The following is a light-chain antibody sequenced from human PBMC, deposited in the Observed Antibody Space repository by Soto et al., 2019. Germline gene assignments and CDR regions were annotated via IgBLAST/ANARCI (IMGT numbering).Light chain of an antibody. Sequence: EIVLTQSPGTLSLSPGERATLSCRASQSVSSNYFAWYQQSPGQAPRLLIYGASSRATGIPDRFSGSGSGTDFTLTISRLEPEDFAMYYCHQYGSSPLTFGGGTKVEIK. CDR1: QSVSSNY. J-gene: IGKJ4*01. CDR2: GAS. CDR3: HQYGSSPLT. V-gene: IGKV3-20*01.